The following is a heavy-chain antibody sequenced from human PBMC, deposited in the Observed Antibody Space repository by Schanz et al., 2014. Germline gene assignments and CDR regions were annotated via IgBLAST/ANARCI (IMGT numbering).Heavy chain of an antibody. D-gene: IGHD3-3*01. CDR3: ARGFDFWDS. Sequence: QGQLVQSGPEVKEPGASVKVSCEASRYTFNTYGLNWVRQAPGQGPEFMGWISTFRNEDTNSAQRFQGRLTMTTDTSTSTAYMELRSLRSDDTAVYYCARGFDFWDSWGQGTLVTVSS. J-gene: IGHJ4*02. CDR1: RYTFNTYG. V-gene: IGHV1-18*01. CDR2: ISTFRNEDT.